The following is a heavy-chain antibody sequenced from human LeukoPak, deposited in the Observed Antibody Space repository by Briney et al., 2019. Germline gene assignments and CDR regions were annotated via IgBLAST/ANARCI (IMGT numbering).Heavy chain of an antibody. CDR3: AKHSGSSSGGLPIDY. V-gene: IGHV3-48*01. CDR2: ISSSSSTI. Sequence: GGSLRLSCAASGFTFSSYSMNWVRQAPGKGLEWVSNISSSSSTIYYAGSVKGRFTISRDNAKNSLYLQMNSLSAEDTAVSYCAKHSGSSSGGLPIDYWGQGTLVTVSS. CDR1: GFTFSSYS. D-gene: IGHD1-26*01. J-gene: IGHJ4*02.